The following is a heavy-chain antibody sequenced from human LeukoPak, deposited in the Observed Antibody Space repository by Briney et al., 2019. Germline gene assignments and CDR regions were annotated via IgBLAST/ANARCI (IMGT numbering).Heavy chain of an antibody. D-gene: IGHD6-13*01. CDR2: ISYDGSNK. Sequence: PGGSLRLSCAASGFTFSSYAMHWVRQAPGKGLEWVAVISYDGSNKYYADSVKGRFTISRDNSKNTLYLQMNSLRAEDTAVYYCARASRDIAAAGKEDYFDYWGQGTLVTVSS. CDR3: ARASRDIAAAGKEDYFDY. V-gene: IGHV3-30-3*01. J-gene: IGHJ4*02. CDR1: GFTFSSYA.